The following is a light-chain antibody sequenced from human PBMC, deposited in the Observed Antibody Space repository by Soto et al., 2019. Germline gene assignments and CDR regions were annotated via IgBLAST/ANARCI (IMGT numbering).Light chain of an antibody. CDR1: QGVTNS. CDR3: QQLYTYPHT. V-gene: IGKV1-9*01. J-gene: IGKJ2*01. Sequence: IQVTQSPSFLSASVGDRVTITCRTSQGVTNSFAWYQQKSGKAPRLLIYSISSLKSGVPSRFSGSGSGTEFTLTISSLQPEDFATYYCQQLYTYPHTFGLGTQLKI. CDR2: SIS.